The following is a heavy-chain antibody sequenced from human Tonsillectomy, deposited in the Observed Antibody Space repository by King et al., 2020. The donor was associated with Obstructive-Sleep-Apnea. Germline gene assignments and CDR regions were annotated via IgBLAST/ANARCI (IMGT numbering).Heavy chain of an antibody. V-gene: IGHV4-34*01. J-gene: IGHJ5*02. D-gene: IGHD2-15*01. Sequence: VQLQQWGAGLLKPSETLSLTCAVYGGSFSGYYWSWIRQPPGKGLEWIGEINHIGSTNYNPSLKSRVTISVDTSKNQFSLKLSSVTAADTAVYYCARGPYCSGGSCYQGHWFDPWGQGTLVTVSS. CDR1: GGSFSGYY. CDR2: INHIGST. CDR3: ARGPYCSGGSCYQGHWFDP.